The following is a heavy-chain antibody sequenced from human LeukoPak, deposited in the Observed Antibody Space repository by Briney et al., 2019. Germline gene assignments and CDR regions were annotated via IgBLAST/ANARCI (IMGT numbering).Heavy chain of an antibody. D-gene: IGHD1-1*01. J-gene: IGHJ4*03. V-gene: IGHV4-34*01. CDR2: VNHRGDT. CDR3: ARGPAISETGYFDS. Sequence: SETLSLTCAVYGGSFTGYYWSWIRQSPGKGLQCIAEVNHRGDTNYNPSVKGRVTISVDTSKHQFSLKVTSLTAADTAVYYCARGPAISETGYFDSWGQGTLVTVSS. CDR1: GGSFTGYY.